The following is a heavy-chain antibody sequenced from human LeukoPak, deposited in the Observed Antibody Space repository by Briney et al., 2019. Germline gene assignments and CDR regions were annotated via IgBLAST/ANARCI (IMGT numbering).Heavy chain of an antibody. CDR3: TRAGYYYGSGSPDY. CDR1: GFTFSSYS. CDR2: ISSSSSTI. J-gene: IGHJ4*02. D-gene: IGHD3-10*01. Sequence: GGSLRLSCAASGFTFSSYSMNWVRQAPGKGLEWVSYISSSSSTIYYADSVKGRFTISRDDSKSIAYLQMHSLKTEDTAVYYCTRAGYYYGSGSPDYWGQGTLVTVSS. V-gene: IGHV3-48*01.